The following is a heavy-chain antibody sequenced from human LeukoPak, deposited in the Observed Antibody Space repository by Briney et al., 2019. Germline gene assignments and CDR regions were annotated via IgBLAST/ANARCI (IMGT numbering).Heavy chain of an antibody. CDR2: INPNSGGT. Sequence: ASVKVSCKASGYTFTGYYMHWVRQAPGQGLEWMGWINPNSGGTNYAQKFQGRVTMTRDTSISTAYMELSRLRSDDTAAYYCARVEVVATIPFDYWGQGTLVTVSS. J-gene: IGHJ4*02. CDR1: GYTFTGYY. D-gene: IGHD5-12*01. V-gene: IGHV1-2*02. CDR3: ARVEVVATIPFDY.